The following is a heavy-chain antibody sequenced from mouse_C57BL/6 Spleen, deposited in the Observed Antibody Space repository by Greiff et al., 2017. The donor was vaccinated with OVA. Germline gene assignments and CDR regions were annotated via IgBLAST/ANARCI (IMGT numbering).Heavy chain of an antibody. J-gene: IGHJ3*01. CDR2: IYPGDGDT. CDR1: GYAFSSSW. D-gene: IGHD2-4*01. CDR3: ARSGDYAWFAY. V-gene: IGHV1-82*01. Sequence: QVQLQQSGPELVKPGASVKISCKASGYAFSSSWMNWVKQRPGKGLEWIGRIYPGDGDTNYNGKFKGKATLTADKSSSTAYMQLSSLTSEDSAVYVCARSGDYAWFAYWGQGTLVTVSA.